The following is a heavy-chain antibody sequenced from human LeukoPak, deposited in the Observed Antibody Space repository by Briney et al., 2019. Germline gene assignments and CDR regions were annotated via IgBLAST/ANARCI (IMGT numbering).Heavy chain of an antibody. D-gene: IGHD5-18*01. J-gene: IGHJ5*02. CDR1: GFTFSSYA. CDR2: ISYDGSNK. V-gene: IGHV3-30*04. Sequence: PGGSLRLSCAASGFTFSSYAMHWVRQAPGKGLEWVAVISYDGSNKYYADSVKGRFTISRDNSKNTLYLQMNSLRAEDTAVYYCARGIQLWSQTNWFDPWGQGTLVTVSS. CDR3: ARGIQLWSQTNWFDP.